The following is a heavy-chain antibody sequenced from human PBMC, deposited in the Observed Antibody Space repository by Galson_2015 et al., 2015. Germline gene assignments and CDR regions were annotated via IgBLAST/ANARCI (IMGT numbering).Heavy chain of an antibody. CDR1: GFTFSSYG. V-gene: IGHV3-30*03. D-gene: IGHD3-10*01. CDR3: ARDLDYYGSGKVFDY. J-gene: IGHJ4*02. CDR2: ISYDGSNK. Sequence: SLRLSCAASGFTFSSYGMHWVRQAPGKGLEWVAVISYDGSNKYYADSVKGRFTISRDNSKNTLYLQLNSLRAEDTAVYYCARDLDYYGSGKVFDYWGQGTLVTVSS.